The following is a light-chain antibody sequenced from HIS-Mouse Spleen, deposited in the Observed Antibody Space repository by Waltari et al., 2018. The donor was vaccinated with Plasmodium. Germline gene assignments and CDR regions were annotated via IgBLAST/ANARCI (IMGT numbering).Light chain of an antibody. CDR2: QDS. CDR1: KLGDQY. CDR3: QAWDSSTAYV. V-gene: IGLV3-1*01. Sequence: SYELTQPPSVSVSQGQPARITCYGDKLGDQYACWYQQKPGQSPVLVIYQDSKRPSGIPERFSGSNSGNTATLTISGTQTMDEADYYCQAWDSSTAYVFGTGTKVTVL. J-gene: IGLJ1*01.